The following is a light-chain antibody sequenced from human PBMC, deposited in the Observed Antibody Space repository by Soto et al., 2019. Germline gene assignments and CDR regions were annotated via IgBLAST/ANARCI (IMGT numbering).Light chain of an antibody. J-gene: IGKJ2*01. Sequence: DLQMTQSPSTLSASVGDRVTITCRASQSISTWLAWYQQKPGKAPNLLIYKASNLEIGVPSRFSGSGSGTEFTLTISGLQRDDFATYYCQQYETYYTFGQGTKLEIK. CDR3: QQYETYYT. CDR1: QSISTW. CDR2: KAS. V-gene: IGKV1-5*03.